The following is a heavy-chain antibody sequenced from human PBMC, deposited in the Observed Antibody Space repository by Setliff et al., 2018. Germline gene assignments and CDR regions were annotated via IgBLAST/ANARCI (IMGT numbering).Heavy chain of an antibody. J-gene: IGHJ6*02. Sequence: PGGSLRLSCAASGFTFSSYWMSWVRQAPGKGLEWVANIKQDGSEKYYVDSVKGRFTISRDNAKNSLYLQMNSLRAEDTAVYYCTSMFSGYDLNDYYYYGMDVWGQGTTVTVSS. CDR1: GFTFSSYW. D-gene: IGHD5-12*01. V-gene: IGHV3-7*01. CDR3: TSMFSGYDLNDYYYYGMDV. CDR2: IKQDGSEK.